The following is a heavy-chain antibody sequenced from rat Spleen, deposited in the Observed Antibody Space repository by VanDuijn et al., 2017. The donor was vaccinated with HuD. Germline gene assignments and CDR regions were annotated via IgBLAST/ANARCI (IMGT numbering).Heavy chain of an antibody. CDR1: GFTFNNYW. J-gene: IGHJ2*01. CDR3: TRGEQLGYYFDY. D-gene: IGHD1-10*01. Sequence: EVQLVESGGGLVQPGRSLKLSCVASGFTFNNYWMTWIRQAPGKGLEWVASITNTGGSTYYPDSVKGRFTISRDNAKSTLYLQMNSLRSEDTATYYCTRGEQLGYYFDYWGQGVMVTVSS. V-gene: IGHV5-31*01. CDR2: ITNTGGST.